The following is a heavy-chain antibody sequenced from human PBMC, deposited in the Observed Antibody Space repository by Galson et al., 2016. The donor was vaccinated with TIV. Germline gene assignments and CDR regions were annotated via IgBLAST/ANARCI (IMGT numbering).Heavy chain of an antibody. CDR1: GYTFTIYN. D-gene: IGHD2-21*01. J-gene: IGHJ4*02. V-gene: IGHV1-3*01. CDR3: ARPPYCGGDCFKYDH. Sequence: SVKVSCKASGYTFTIYNMHWVRQAPGQRLEWMGWINAGSGHTKYSQKFQGRVTITWDTSASTAYMELSSLKSEDTAVYYCARPPYCGGDCFKYDHWGQGTLVTVSS. CDR2: INAGSGHT.